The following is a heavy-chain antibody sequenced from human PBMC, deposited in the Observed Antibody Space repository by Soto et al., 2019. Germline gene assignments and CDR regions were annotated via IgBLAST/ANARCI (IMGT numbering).Heavy chain of an antibody. J-gene: IGHJ4*02. D-gene: IGHD1-26*01. V-gene: IGHV1-69*01. Sequence: QVQLVQSGAEVKKPGSPVKVSCKASGGTFSSYSINWVRQAPGQGLEWMGEIIPIFGTANYAQKFQGRVTITADESTSTAYMELGSLRSEDTAVYYCARDGGRHSGGIDYWGQGTLVTVSS. CDR1: GGTFSSYS. CDR2: IIPIFGTA. CDR3: ARDGGRHSGGIDY.